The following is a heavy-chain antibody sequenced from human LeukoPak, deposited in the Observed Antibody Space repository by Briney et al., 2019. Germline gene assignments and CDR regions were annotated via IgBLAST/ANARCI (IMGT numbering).Heavy chain of an antibody. Sequence: GASVKVSCKASGYTFTSYAMHWARQAPGQRLEWMGWINAGNGNTKYSQKFQGRVTITRDTSASTAYMELSSLRSEDTAVYYRARDGEYSGSYYDYWGQGTLVTVSS. CDR3: ARDGEYSGSYYDY. CDR1: GYTFTSYA. CDR2: INAGNGNT. D-gene: IGHD1-26*01. J-gene: IGHJ4*02. V-gene: IGHV1-3*01.